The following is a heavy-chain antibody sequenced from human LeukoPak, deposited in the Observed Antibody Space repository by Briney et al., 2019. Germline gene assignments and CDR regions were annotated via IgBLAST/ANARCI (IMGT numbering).Heavy chain of an antibody. CDR1: AYPLTSYD. CDR3: ARGSNYYYYMDV. Sequence: ASVKVSCKASAYPLTSYDINWVRQATGQGLELLGWMNPNSGNTAYAQRFQDRVTMTANMSINTAYMELSSLTSEDTAIYYCARGSNYYYYMDVWGSGTTVTVAS. D-gene: IGHD6-13*01. J-gene: IGHJ6*03. CDR2: MNPNSGNT. V-gene: IGHV1-8*01.